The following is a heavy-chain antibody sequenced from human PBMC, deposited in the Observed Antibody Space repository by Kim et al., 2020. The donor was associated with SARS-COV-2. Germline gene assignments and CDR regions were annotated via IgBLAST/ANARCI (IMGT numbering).Heavy chain of an antibody. CDR3: SRNGGGSIGLVGYAAYFDY. J-gene: IGHJ4*02. Sequence: SETLSLTCTVSGGSISSSSYYWGWIRQPPGKGLEWIGSIYYSGSTYYNPSLKSRVTISVDTSKNQFSLKLSSVTAADTAVYYFSRNGGGSIGLVGYAAYFDYWGQGTLGTVSS. CDR1: GGSISSSSYY. V-gene: IGHV4-39*01. D-gene: IGHD2-8*02. CDR2: IYYSGST.